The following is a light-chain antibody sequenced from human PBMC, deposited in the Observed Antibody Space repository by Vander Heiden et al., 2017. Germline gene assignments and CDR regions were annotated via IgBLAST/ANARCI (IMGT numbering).Light chain of an antibody. V-gene: IGKV1-39*01. CDR2: ASS. CDR1: QVIISY. Sequence: IQMTLPPYYLSASVGARVTITCRASQVIISYLNWYQQKPGKAPKLLIYASSSLQIGFPSRFSGSGSGTDFTLTISSLQPDDFATYYCQQSYSTPLTFGGGTKVEIK. CDR3: QQSYSTPLT. J-gene: IGKJ4*01.